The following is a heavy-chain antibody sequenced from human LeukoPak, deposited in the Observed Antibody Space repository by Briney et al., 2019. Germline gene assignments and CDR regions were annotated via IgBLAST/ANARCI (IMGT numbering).Heavy chain of an antibody. V-gene: IGHV3-48*01. CDR1: GFTFSSYS. Sequence: GGSLRLSCAASGFTFSSYSMNWVRQAPGKGLEWVSYISSSSSTIYYADSVKGRFPISRDNAKNSLYLQMNSLRAEDTAVYYCARLGYCSSTSCLDAFDIWGQGTMVTVSS. J-gene: IGHJ3*02. CDR3: ARLGYCSSTSCLDAFDI. CDR2: ISSSSSTI. D-gene: IGHD2-2*01.